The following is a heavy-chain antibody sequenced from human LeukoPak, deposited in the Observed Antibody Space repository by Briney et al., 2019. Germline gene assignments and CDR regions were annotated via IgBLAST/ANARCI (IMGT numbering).Heavy chain of an antibody. CDR3: ARLSIAAAGIPNP. V-gene: IGHV4-59*08. J-gene: IGHJ5*02. CDR1: GGSISSYY. CDR2: IYYSGST. Sequence: SETLSLTCTVSGGSISSYYWSWIRQPPGKGLEWIGYIYYSGSTNYNPSLKSRVTISVDTSKNQFSLKLSSVTAADTAVYYCARLSIAAAGIPNPWGQGTLVTVSS. D-gene: IGHD6-13*01.